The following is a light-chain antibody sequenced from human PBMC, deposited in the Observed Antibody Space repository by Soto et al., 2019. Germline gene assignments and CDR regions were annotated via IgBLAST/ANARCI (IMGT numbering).Light chain of an antibody. J-gene: IGKJ4*01. Sequence: DIQMTQSPSSLSASVGDRVTITCQASQDITNYLNWYQQKPGKAPQLLIYDASNLETGVPSRFSGSGSGTDFTFTIISLQPEDIATYYWQQYDYLPLTFGGGTKVEIE. V-gene: IGKV1-33*01. CDR2: DAS. CDR3: QQYDYLPLT. CDR1: QDITNY.